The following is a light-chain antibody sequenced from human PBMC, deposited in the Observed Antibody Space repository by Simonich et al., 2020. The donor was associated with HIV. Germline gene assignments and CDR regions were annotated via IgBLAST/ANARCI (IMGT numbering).Light chain of an antibody. V-gene: IGLV2-14*03. J-gene: IGLJ2*01. Sequence: QSALTQPASVSGSPGQSITISCTGTSSDVGGYNYVSWYHQHPGKAPKLMIYDDSKRPSGVSNRFSGSKSGNTASLTISRLRAEDEADYYCSSYTGSNTVIFGGGTKLTVL. CDR3: SSYTGSNTVI. CDR1: SSDVGGYNY. CDR2: DDS.